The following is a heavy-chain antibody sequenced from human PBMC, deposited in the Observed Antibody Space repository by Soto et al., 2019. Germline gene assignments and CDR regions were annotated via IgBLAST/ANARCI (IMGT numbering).Heavy chain of an antibody. CDR1: GFTFSGSS. J-gene: IGHJ4*01. V-gene: IGHV3-73*01. Sequence: GGSLRLSCAASGFTFSGSSMHWVRQASGKGLEWVGRVRSKTNSNATAYAASVKGRFTISRDDSKNTAYLQMNSLKTEDTAVYYCTYCTSASCMDYWGHGTLVTVS. CDR2: VRSKTNSNAT. CDR3: TYCTSASCMDY. D-gene: IGHD2-2*01.